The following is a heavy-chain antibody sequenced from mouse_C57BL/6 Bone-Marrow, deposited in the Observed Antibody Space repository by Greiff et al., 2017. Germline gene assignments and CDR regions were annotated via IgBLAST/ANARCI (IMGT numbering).Heavy chain of an antibody. CDR1: GYTFTSYW. D-gene: IGHD4-1*01. CDR3: ARSGPLGRSFDY. J-gene: IGHJ2*01. V-gene: IGHV1-55*01. CDR2: IYPTSGRT. Sequence: QVQLQQSGAELVKPGASVKMSCKASGYTFTSYWITWVKQRPGQGLEWIGDIYPTSGRTNYNEKFKSKAILTVDTSSNTAYMQLSSLTSGNSAVFYCARSGPLGRSFDYWGQGTTLTVSS.